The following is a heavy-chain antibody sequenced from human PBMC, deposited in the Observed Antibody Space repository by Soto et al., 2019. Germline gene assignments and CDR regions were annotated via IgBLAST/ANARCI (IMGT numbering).Heavy chain of an antibody. J-gene: IGHJ4*02. V-gene: IGHV1-18*01. D-gene: IGHD2-8*01. CDR1: GYTFTSYG. CDR3: AREYCTNGVCYKLGVY. CDR2: ISAYNGNT. Sequence: QVQLMQSGAEVKKPGASVKVSCKASGYTFTSYGISWVRQAPGQGLEWMGWISAYNGNTNYAQKLQGRVTMTTDTSTSTAYMELRSLRSDDTAVYYCAREYCTNGVCYKLGVYWGQGTLVTVSS.